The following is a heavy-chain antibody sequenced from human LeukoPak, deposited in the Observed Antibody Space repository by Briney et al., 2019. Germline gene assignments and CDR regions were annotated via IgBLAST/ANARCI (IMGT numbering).Heavy chain of an antibody. D-gene: IGHD3-22*01. J-gene: IGHJ4*02. CDR3: ERRSYYDSSGYYQLGGYYFDY. Sequence: PSETLSLTCAVSGYSISNGYYWGWIRHPPGKGLEWSESLYHSGSTYYNPALTSPVTIPVHPSKNQFSLTLSSVAASVTPPYFFERRSYYDSSGYYQLGGYYFDYWGQGTLVTVSS. CDR2: LYHSGST. V-gene: IGHV4-38-2*01. CDR1: GYSISNGYY.